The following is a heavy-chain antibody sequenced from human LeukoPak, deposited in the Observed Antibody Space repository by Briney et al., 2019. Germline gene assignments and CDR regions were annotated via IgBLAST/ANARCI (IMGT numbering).Heavy chain of an antibody. D-gene: IGHD5-24*01. Sequence: PSETLSLTCTVSGGSISSYYWSWIRQPPGKGLEWVGYIYYSGSTNYNTSLKSRVTISVDTSKNQFSLKLSSVTAADTAVYYCARLQYYYYGMDVWGKGTTVTVSS. J-gene: IGHJ6*04. CDR2: IYYSGST. CDR3: ARLQYYYYGMDV. V-gene: IGHV4-59*01. CDR1: GGSISSYY.